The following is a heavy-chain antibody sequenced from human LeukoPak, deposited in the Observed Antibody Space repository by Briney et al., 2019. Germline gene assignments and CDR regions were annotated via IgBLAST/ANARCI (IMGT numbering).Heavy chain of an antibody. CDR2: IYPGDSDT. D-gene: IGHD2-15*01. CDR3: AGGYCSGGSCYSLDY. CDR1: GYSFTSYW. V-gene: IGHV5-51*01. J-gene: IGHJ4*02. Sequence: GESLKISCKGSGYSFTSYWIGWVRQMPGKGLEWMGIIYPGDSDTRYSPSFQGQVTISADKSISTAYLQWSSLKASDTAMYYCAGGYCSGGSCYSLDYWGQGTLVTVSS.